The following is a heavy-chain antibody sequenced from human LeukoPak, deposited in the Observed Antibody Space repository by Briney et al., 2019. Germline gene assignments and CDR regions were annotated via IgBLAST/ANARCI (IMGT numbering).Heavy chain of an antibody. CDR1: GGSFSGYY. Sequence: SETLSLTRAVYGGSFSGYYWSWIRQPPGKGLEWIGEINHSGSTNYNPSLKSRVTISVDTSKNQFSLKLSSVTAADTAVYYCAREPRYLINWFDPWGQGTLVTVSS. CDR3: AREPRYLINWFDP. D-gene: IGHD1-14*01. V-gene: IGHV4-34*01. CDR2: INHSGST. J-gene: IGHJ5*02.